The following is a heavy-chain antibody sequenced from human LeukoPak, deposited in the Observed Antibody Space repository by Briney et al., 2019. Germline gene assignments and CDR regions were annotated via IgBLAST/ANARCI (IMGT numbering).Heavy chain of an antibody. CDR2: IYYSGST. J-gene: IGHJ4*02. V-gene: IGHV4-59*01. D-gene: IGHD4-23*01. CDR3: ARGRDGGNYTPLDY. CDR1: GGSISSYY. Sequence: AETLSLTCTVSGGSISSYYWSWIRQPPGKRLERIGYIYYSGSTNYNPSLKSRVTMAVDTSKKQFSLKLSSVTAADTAVYHCARGRDGGNYTPLDYRGPGTLVTVSS.